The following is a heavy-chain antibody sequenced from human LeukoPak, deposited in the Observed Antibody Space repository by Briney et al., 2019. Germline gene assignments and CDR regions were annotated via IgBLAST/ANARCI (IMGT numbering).Heavy chain of an antibody. D-gene: IGHD6-19*01. V-gene: IGHV5-51*01. J-gene: IGHJ4*02. CDR1: GYSFTSYW. CDR2: IYPGDSDT. Sequence: GESLKISFKGSGYSFTSYWIGWVRPMPGKGLEWMGIIYPGDSDTRYSPSFQGQVTISADKSISTAYLQWSSLKASDTAMYYCARRIAVAGTPFDYWGQGTLVTVSS. CDR3: ARRIAVAGTPFDY.